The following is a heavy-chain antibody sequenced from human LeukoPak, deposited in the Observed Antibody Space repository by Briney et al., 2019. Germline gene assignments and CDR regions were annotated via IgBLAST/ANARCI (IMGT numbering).Heavy chain of an antibody. J-gene: IGHJ6*04. CDR2: IYSSGST. V-gene: IGHV4-4*09. Sequence: LRLSCAASGLTFSDYYMSWIRQPPGQTLEWIGYIYSSGSTNYNPSLQSRVTMSVDTSMNQFSLRLISVTAADTAVYYCARFTYTTRPSDVWGKGTTVTVSS. D-gene: IGHD3-16*01. CDR1: GLTFSDYY. CDR3: ARFTYTTRPSDV.